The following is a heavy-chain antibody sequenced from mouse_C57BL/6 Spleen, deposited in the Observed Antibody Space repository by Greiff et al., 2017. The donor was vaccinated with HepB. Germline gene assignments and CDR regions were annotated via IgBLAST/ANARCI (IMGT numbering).Heavy chain of an antibody. D-gene: IGHD1-1*01. CDR1: GYTFTDYN. Sequence: EVQLQQSGPELVKPGASVKIPCKASGYTFTDYNMDWVKQSHGKSLEWIGDINPNNGGTIYNHKFKGKATLTVDKSSSTAYMELRRLTSEDTAVYYCARANGYYYGSGPDAMDYWGQGTSVTVSS. CDR3: ARANGYYYGSGPDAMDY. V-gene: IGHV1-18*01. CDR2: INPNNGGT. J-gene: IGHJ4*01.